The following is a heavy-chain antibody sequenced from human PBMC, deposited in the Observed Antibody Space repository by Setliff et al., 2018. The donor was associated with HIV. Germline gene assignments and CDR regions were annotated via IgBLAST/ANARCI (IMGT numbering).Heavy chain of an antibody. V-gene: IGHV3-15*01. CDR3: TTDVFGYSSSWYYYYYMDV. Sequence: GGSLRLSCAASGFTFSSYSMNWVRQAPGKGLEWVGRIKSKTDGGTTDYAAPVKGRFTISRDDSKNTLYLQMNSLKTEDTAVYYCTTDVFGYSSSWYYYYYMDVWGKGTTVTVSS. J-gene: IGHJ6*03. D-gene: IGHD6-13*01. CDR2: IKSKTDGGTT. CDR1: GFTFSSYS.